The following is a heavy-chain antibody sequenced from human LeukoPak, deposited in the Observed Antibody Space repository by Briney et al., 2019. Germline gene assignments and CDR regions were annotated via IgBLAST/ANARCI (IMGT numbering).Heavy chain of an antibody. D-gene: IGHD5-12*01. CDR2: ISGSGGSI. J-gene: IGHJ4*02. CDR1: GFTFSSYD. CDR3: AKGSGYDPLDY. V-gene: IGHV3-23*01. Sequence: GGSLRLSCAASGFTFSSYDMNWVRQAPGKGLEWVSRISGSGGSIYYADSVKGRFTISRDKSKNTLHLQMNSLRAEDTALYYCAKGSGYDPLDYWGQGTLVTVSS.